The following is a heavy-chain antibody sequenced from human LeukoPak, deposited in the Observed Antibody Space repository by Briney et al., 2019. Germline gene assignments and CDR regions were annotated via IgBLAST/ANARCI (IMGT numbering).Heavy chain of an antibody. D-gene: IGHD2-2*02. J-gene: IGHJ4*02. V-gene: IGHV3-7*01. CDR2: IKQDGSGK. CDR1: GFTFSSYW. Sequence: GGSLRLSCAASGFTFSSYWMSWVRQAPGKGLEWVANIKQDGSGKYYVDSVKGRFTISRDNAKNSLYLQMNSLRAEDTAVYYCARDRVGDIVVVPAAIPLDYWGQGTLVTVSS. CDR3: ARDRVGDIVVVPAAIPLDY.